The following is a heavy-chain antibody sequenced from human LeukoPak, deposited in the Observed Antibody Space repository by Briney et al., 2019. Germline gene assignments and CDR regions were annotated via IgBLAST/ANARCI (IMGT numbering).Heavy chain of an antibody. CDR3: TRRLVVVPAEGRDAFDI. CDR2: IRSKAYGGTT. J-gene: IGHJ3*02. D-gene: IGHD2-2*01. Sequence: GGSLRLSCTASGFTFGDYAMSWVRQAPGKGLEWVGFIRSKAYGGTTEYAASVKGRFTISRDDSKSIAYLQMNSLKTEDTAVYYCTRRLVVVPAEGRDAFDIWGQGTMVTVSS. V-gene: IGHV3-49*04. CDR1: GFTFGDYA.